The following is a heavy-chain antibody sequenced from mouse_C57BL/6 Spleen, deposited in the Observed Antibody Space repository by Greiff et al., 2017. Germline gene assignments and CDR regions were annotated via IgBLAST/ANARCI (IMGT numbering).Heavy chain of an antibody. D-gene: IGHD2-4*01. CDR3: ARGDDYDPYFDY. Sequence: EVTLMESGGGLVKPGGSLKLSCAASGFTFSSYTMSWVRQTPEKRLGWVATISGGGGNTYYPDSVKGRFTISRDNAKNTLYLQMSSLRSEDTALYYCARGDDYDPYFDYWGQGTTLTVSS. J-gene: IGHJ2*01. V-gene: IGHV5-9*01. CDR2: ISGGGGNT. CDR1: GFTFSSYT.